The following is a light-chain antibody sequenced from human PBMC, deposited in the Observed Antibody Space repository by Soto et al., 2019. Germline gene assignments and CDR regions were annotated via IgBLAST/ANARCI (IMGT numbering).Light chain of an antibody. Sequence: QSALTQPASVSGSPGQSITISCTGTSSDVGGYNYVSWYQQHPGKAPKLMIYDVSSRPSGVSYRFSGSKSGNTASLTISGLQAEDEADYYCSSYTSSNTRYVFGTATKLTVL. CDR3: SSYTSSNTRYV. V-gene: IGLV2-14*03. CDR1: SSDVGGYNY. CDR2: DVS. J-gene: IGLJ1*01.